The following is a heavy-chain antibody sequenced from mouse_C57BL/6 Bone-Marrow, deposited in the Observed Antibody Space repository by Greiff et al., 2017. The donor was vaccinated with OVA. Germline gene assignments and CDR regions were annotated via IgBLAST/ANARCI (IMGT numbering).Heavy chain of an antibody. V-gene: IGHV1-81*01. Sequence: QVQLQQSGAELARPGASVKLSCKASGYTFTSYGLSWVKQRTGQGLEWIGEIYPRSGNTYYNEKFKGKATLTAAKSSSTAYMELRSLTSEDSAVDFCARRNYDGYLAWFAYWGQGTLVTVSA. CDR1: GYTFTSYG. D-gene: IGHD2-3*01. J-gene: IGHJ3*01. CDR3: ARRNYDGYLAWFAY. CDR2: IYPRSGNT.